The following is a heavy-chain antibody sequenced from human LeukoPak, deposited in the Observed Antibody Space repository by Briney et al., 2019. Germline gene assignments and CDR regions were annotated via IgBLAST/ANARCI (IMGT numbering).Heavy chain of an antibody. CDR3: ARHPGYYYYYMDV. V-gene: IGHV4-38-2*02. J-gene: IGHJ6*03. Sequence: PSETLSLTCTVSGYSISSGYYWGWIRQPPGKGLEWIGSIYHSGSTYYNPSLKSRVTISVDTSKNQFSLKVNSVTAADTAVYYCARHPGYYYYYMDVWGKGTTVTVSS. CDR2: IYHSGST. D-gene: IGHD7-27*01. CDR1: GYSISSGYY.